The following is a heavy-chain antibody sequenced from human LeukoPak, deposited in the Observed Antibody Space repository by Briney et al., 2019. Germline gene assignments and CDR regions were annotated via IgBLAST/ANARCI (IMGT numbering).Heavy chain of an antibody. D-gene: IGHD6-13*01. CDR3: AGGAVAAEGAY. V-gene: IGHV3-30-3*01. CDR1: GFTFSSYA. Sequence: PGRSLRLSCAASGFTFSSYAMHWVRQAPGKGLEWVAVISYDGSNKYYADSVKGRFTISRDNSKNTLCLQMNSLRAEDTAVYYCAGGAVAAEGAYWGQGTLVTVSS. CDR2: ISYDGSNK. J-gene: IGHJ4*02.